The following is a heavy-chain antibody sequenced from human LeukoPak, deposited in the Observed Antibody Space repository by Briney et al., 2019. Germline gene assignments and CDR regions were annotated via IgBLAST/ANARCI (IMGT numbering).Heavy chain of an antibody. D-gene: IGHD3-22*01. Sequence: ASVKVSCKASGGTFSSYAISWVRQAPGQGLEWMGGIIPIFGTANYAQKFQGRVTITADESTSTAYMELSSLRSEDTAVYYCARGPNYYDSSGYYYRFDYWGQGTLVTVSS. V-gene: IGHV1-69*01. CDR1: GGTFSSYA. CDR2: IIPIFGTA. CDR3: ARGPNYYDSSGYYYRFDY. J-gene: IGHJ4*02.